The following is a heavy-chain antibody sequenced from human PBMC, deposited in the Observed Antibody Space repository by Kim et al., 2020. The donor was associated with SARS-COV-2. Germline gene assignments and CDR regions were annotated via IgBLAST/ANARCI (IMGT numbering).Heavy chain of an antibody. Sequence: SLKSRVTISVDTSKNQFSLKLSSVTAADTAVYYCARGRIAPRYYYYGMDVWGQGTTVTVSS. CDR3: ARGRIAPRYYYYGMDV. J-gene: IGHJ6*02. V-gene: IGHV4-34*01. D-gene: IGHD2-15*01.